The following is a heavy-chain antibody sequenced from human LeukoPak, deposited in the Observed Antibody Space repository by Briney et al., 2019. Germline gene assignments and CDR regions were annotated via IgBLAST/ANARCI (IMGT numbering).Heavy chain of an antibody. V-gene: IGHV4-39*01. J-gene: IGHJ4*02. Sequence: SETLSLTCTVSGGSISSSSYYWGWIRQPPGKGLEWIGNIYYSGSTYYNPSLKSRVTISVDTSKNQFSLKLSSVTAADTAVYYCARRARISIAVAGYFDYWGQGTLVTVSS. CDR3: ARRARISIAVAGYFDY. D-gene: IGHD6-19*01. CDR1: GGSISSSSYY. CDR2: IYYSGST.